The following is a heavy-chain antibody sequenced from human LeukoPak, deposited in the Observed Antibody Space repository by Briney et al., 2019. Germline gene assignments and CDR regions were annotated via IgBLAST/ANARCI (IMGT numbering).Heavy chain of an antibody. CDR3: GREILEPGKTLTY. CDR1: GFTFRNYW. Sequence: GGSLRLPCAASGFTFRNYWMHWVRQVPGKGLVWVSRINDDGTFTTYADSVKGRFIISRDNAKNTLYLQMNSLRVEDTAVYYCGREILEPGKTLTYWGQGSLITVSS. V-gene: IGHV3-74*01. J-gene: IGHJ4*02. D-gene: IGHD1-14*01. CDR2: INDDGTFT.